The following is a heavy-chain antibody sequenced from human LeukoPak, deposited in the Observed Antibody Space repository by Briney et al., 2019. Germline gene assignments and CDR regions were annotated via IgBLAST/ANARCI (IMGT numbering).Heavy chain of an antibody. CDR1: GGTFSSYA. D-gene: IGHD2-2*01. CDR2: IIPIFGTA. Sequence: ASVKASCKASGGTFSSYAISWVRQAPGQGLEWMGGIIPIFGTANYAQKFQGRVTITADESTSTAYMELSSLRSEDTAVYYCAVPAAIADPNYYYYYYMDVWGKGTTVTVSS. V-gene: IGHV1-69*13. CDR3: AVPAAIADPNYYYYYYMDV. J-gene: IGHJ6*03.